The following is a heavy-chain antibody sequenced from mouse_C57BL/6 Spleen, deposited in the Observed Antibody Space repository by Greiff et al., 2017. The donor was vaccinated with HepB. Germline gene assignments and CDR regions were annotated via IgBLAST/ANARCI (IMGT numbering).Heavy chain of an antibody. J-gene: IGHJ3*01. CDR3: ARHEDQDYYGSSSWFAY. V-gene: IGHV1-62-2*01. Sequence: QVHVKQSGAELVKPGASVKLSCKASGYTFTEYTIHWVKQRSGKGLEWIGWFYPGSGSIKYNEKFKDKAPLTADKSSSTVYMELSRLTSEDSAVYFCARHEDQDYYGSSSWFAYWGQGTLVTVSA. CDR2: FYPGSGSI. CDR1: GYTFTEYT. D-gene: IGHD1-1*01.